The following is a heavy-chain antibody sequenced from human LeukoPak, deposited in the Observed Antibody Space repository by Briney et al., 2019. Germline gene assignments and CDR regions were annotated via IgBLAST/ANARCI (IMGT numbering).Heavy chain of an antibody. CDR2: INQDGSEK. CDR3: ASSQVGDY. D-gene: IGHD2-15*01. CDR1: GFTFSNYW. Sequence: PGGSLRLSCTASGFTFSNYWMSWVRQAPGKGLEWVANINQDGSEKYYVDSVKGRFTISRDNAKNSLYLQMNSLRAEDTAVYYCASSQVGDYWGQGTLVTVSS. V-gene: IGHV3-7*01. J-gene: IGHJ4*02.